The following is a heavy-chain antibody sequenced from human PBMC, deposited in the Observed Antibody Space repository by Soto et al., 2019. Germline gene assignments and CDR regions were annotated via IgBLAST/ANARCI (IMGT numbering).Heavy chain of an antibody. CDR1: GFTVSSNY. J-gene: IGHJ6*02. CDR2: IYSGGST. V-gene: IGHV3-53*01. Sequence: EVQLVESGGGLIQPGGSLRLSCAASGFTVSSNYMSWVRQAPGKGLEWVSVIYSGGSTYYADSVKGRFTISRDNSXXXXXXXXXXXXXXXXXXXXXXXXXXXXXXXXGMDVWGQGTTVTVSS. CDR3: XXXXXXXXXXXGMDV.